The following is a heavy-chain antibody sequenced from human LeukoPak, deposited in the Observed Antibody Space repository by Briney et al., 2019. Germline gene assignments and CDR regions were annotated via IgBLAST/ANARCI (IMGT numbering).Heavy chain of an antibody. CDR1: GFTFSSYA. Sequence: GGSLRPSCAASGFTFSSYAMHWVRQAPGKGLEWVATIWYDGSKKYHADSVKGRLVISRDNSKNTLYLQMSSLRAEDTAVYYCARDRPGYSSGCPRYWGQGTLVTVSS. CDR3: ARDRPGYSSGCPRY. J-gene: IGHJ4*02. CDR2: IWYDGSKK. V-gene: IGHV3-30*09. D-gene: IGHD6-19*01.